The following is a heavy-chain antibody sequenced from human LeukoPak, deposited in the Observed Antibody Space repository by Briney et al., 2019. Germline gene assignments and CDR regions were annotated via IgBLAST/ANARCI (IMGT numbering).Heavy chain of an antibody. CDR1: GFTFSSYA. Sequence: GGSLRLSCAATGFTFSSYAMSWVRQAPGKGLEWVSAISGSGGSTYYADSVKGRFTISRDNSKNTLYLQMNSLRAEDTAVYYCAKGAGYISGWHYFDYWGQGTLVTVSS. V-gene: IGHV3-23*01. J-gene: IGHJ4*02. CDR3: AKGAGYISGWHYFDY. CDR2: ISGSGGST. D-gene: IGHD6-19*01.